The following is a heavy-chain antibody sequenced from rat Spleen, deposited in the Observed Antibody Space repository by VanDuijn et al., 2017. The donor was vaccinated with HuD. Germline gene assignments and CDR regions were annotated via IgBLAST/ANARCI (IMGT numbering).Heavy chain of an antibody. D-gene: IGHD1-12*02. V-gene: IGHV5-31*01. CDR1: GFTFNNYW. J-gene: IGHJ1*01. CDR3: TRIYYCAGTYPWYFDF. Sequence: EVQLVESGGGLVQPGRSLKLSCVASGFTFNNYWMTWIRQAPGKGLEWVASITNTGGSTYYPDSVKGRFTISRDNAKSTLYLQMNSLRSEDTATYYCTRIYYCAGTYPWYFDFWGPGTMVTVSS. CDR2: ITNTGGST.